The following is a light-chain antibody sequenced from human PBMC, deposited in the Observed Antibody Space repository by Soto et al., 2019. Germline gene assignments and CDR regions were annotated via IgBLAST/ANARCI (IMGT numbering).Light chain of an antibody. CDR2: GAS. Sequence: EIVLTQSPGTLSLSPGERATLSCRATQSVTSSYLAWYQQKPGQAPRLLIYGASSRATGVPDRFSGSGSGTDFTLTISSLEPEDFAVYYCQQHFNGPITFGQGTRLEIK. CDR1: QSVTSSY. J-gene: IGKJ5*01. V-gene: IGKV3D-20*02. CDR3: QQHFNGPIT.